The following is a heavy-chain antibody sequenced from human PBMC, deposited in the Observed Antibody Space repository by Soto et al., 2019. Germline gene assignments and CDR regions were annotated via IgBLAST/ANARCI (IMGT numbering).Heavy chain of an antibody. CDR2: ISYDGSNK. V-gene: IGHV3-30*03. Sequence: GGSLRLSCAASGFTFSSYGMHWVRQAPGKGLEWVAVISYDGSNKYYADSVKGRFTISRDNSKNTRYLQMNGLTTELTAVSYWATDLGRMNCFDPWGQGTLVTVSA. J-gene: IGHJ5*02. CDR1: GFTFSSYG. CDR3: ATDLGRMNCFDP.